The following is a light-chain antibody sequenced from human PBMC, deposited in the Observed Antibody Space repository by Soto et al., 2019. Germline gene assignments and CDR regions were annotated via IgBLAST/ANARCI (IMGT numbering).Light chain of an antibody. CDR2: GAS. J-gene: IGKJ4*01. CDR3: QHYNNWPLT. V-gene: IGKV3-15*01. Sequence: EIVMTQSPATLSVSPGXXATLSCRASQSVGSNLAWYQQKPGQTPRLLIYGASTRATGFTARFSGSGSGTEFTLTISSLQSEDLGIYYCQHYNNWPLTFGGGTKVEIK. CDR1: QSVGSN.